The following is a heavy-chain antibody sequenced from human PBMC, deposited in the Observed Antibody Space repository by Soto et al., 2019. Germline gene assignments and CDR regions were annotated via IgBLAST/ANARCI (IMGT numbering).Heavy chain of an antibody. CDR1: GGSFSGYY. CDR3: ARVWRWLQYFDY. V-gene: IGHV4-34*01. Sequence: SETLSLTCAVYGGSFSGYYWSWIRQPPGKGLEWIGEINHSGSTNYNPSLKSRVTISVDTSKNQFSLKLSSVTAADTAAYYCARVWRWLQYFDYWGQGTLVTVSS. CDR2: INHSGST. J-gene: IGHJ4*02. D-gene: IGHD5-12*01.